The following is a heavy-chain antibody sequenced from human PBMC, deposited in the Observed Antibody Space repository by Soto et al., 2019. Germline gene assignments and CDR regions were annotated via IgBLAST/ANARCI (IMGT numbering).Heavy chain of an antibody. CDR2: ISSESTKI. CDR3: AKVWDQWLLEIDY. V-gene: IGHV3-21*01. CDR1: GFTFSNYS. Sequence: EVQLVESGGGLVKPGGSLRLSCAASGFTFSNYSMTWVRQAPGKGLEWVSAISSESTKISYADSVKGRFTISRDNAPRSAFLLMRSLRAADAAVYYCAKVWDQWLLEIDYWGQGSLVTVAS. D-gene: IGHD6-19*01. J-gene: IGHJ4*02.